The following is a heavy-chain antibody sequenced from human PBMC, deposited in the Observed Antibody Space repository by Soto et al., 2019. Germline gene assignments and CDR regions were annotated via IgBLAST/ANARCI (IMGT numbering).Heavy chain of an antibody. D-gene: IGHD3-22*01. Sequence: GASVKVSCKXSGGTFGSDAITWVRQAPGQGLEWVGRIIPIFGTTNYAQNLQGRVTISADKSTLTSYMELHSLTSDDTALYYCARDRTDSGYYTNWLDPWGQGTQVTVSS. CDR1: GGTFGSDA. CDR2: IIPIFGTT. V-gene: IGHV1-69*06. J-gene: IGHJ5*02. CDR3: ARDRTDSGYYTNWLDP.